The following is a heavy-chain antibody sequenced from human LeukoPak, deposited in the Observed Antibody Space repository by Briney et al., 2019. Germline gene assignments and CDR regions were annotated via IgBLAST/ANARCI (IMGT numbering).Heavy chain of an antibody. J-gene: IGHJ5*02. CDR2: IYYSGST. CDR1: GGSISSYY. Sequence: SETLSLTCTVSGGSISSYYWSWIRQPPGKGLEWIGYIYYSGSTNYNPSLKSRVTISVDTSKNQFSLKLSSVTAADTAVYYCARQEDSSSWFTFDPWGQGTLVTVSS. D-gene: IGHD6-13*01. CDR3: ARQEDSSSWFTFDP. V-gene: IGHV4-59*01.